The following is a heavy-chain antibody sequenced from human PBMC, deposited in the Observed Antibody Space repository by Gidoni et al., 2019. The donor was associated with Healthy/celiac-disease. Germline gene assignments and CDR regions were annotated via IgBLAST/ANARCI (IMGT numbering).Heavy chain of an antibody. J-gene: IGHJ6*02. CDR2: ISYDGSNK. CDR1: GFTFSSYG. Sequence: QVQLVESGGGVVQPGRSLRLSCAASGFTFSSYGMHWVRQAPGKGLEWVAVISYDGSNKYYADSVKGRFTISRDNSKNTLYLQMNSLRAEDTAVYYCAKVRIATAGTSYYYYYGMDVWGQGTTVTVSS. CDR3: AKVRIATAGTSYYYYYGMDV. D-gene: IGHD6-13*01. V-gene: IGHV3-30*18.